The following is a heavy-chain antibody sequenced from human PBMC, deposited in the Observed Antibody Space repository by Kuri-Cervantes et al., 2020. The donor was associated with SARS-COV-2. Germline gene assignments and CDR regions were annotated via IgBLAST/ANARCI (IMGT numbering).Heavy chain of an antibody. CDR3: ASGGGGSGELLS. CDR1: GFTFSSYS. CDR2: ISRSSSYI. V-gene: IGHV3-21*04. D-gene: IGHD1-26*01. J-gene: IGHJ4*02. Sequence: GGSLRLSCAASGFTFSSYSMNWVRQAPGKGLEWVSSISRSSSYIYYADSVKGRFTISRDNAKNSLYLQMNSLRAEDTAVYYCASGGGGSGELLSWGQGTRVTVSS.